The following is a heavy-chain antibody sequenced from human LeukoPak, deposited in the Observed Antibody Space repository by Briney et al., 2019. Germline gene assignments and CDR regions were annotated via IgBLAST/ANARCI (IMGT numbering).Heavy chain of an antibody. D-gene: IGHD6-13*01. Sequence: SETLSLTCTVSGGSISNYYWSWIRQPAGKGLEWIGHIYTSGSTNYNPSLKSRVTMSVDTSKNQFSLKLSSVTAADTAVYYCARGAAAAGLGYMDVWGKGTTVTVSS. CDR2: IYTSGST. J-gene: IGHJ6*03. V-gene: IGHV4-4*07. CDR3: ARGAAAAGLGYMDV. CDR1: GGSISNYY.